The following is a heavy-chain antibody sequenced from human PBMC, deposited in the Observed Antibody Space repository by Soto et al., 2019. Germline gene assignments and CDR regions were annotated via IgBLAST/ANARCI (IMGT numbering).Heavy chain of an antibody. CDR3: TRAGGRDSNKHF. V-gene: IGHV3-7*01. CDR2: IKEDGSEK. D-gene: IGHD4-4*01. Sequence: EVQLVESGGTLVQPGGSLRLSCVASGFKFRSYWMSWVRQAPGKGLEWLANIKEDGSEKYYVDSVEGRFTISRDNARNSVYLQMNSPRAEDTAIYYCTRAGGRDSNKHFRGQGTLVIVSS. CDR1: GFKFRSYW. J-gene: IGHJ4*02.